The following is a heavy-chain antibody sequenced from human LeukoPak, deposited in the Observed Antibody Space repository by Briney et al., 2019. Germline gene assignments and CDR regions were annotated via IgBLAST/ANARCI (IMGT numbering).Heavy chain of an antibody. Sequence: SETLSLTCTVSGGSISSYYWSWIRQPPGKGLEWIGYIYYSGSTNYNPSLKSRVTITVDTSKNQFSLKLSSVTAADTAVYYCARLTGYRIESAFDIWGQGTMVTVSS. CDR1: GGSISSYY. CDR3: ARLTGYRIESAFDI. D-gene: IGHD3-9*01. J-gene: IGHJ3*02. CDR2: IYYSGST. V-gene: IGHV4-59*01.